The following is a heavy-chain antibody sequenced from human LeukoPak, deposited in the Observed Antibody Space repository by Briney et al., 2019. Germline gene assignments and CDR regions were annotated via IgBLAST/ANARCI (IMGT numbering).Heavy chain of an antibody. V-gene: IGHV3-30*04. CDR2: ISYDGSNK. J-gene: IGHJ3*02. CDR1: GFTFSSYA. D-gene: IGHD2-2*01. Sequence: GRSLSFSAAAYGFTFSSYAMHWVPQAQGKGLEGVAVISYDGSNKYYADPGKGRFTTSRDKSKTTLYLRMNSLRAEDTAVYYCARDREDCSCTSCYDPAFDIWGQGTMVTVSS. CDR3: ARDREDCSCTSCYDPAFDI.